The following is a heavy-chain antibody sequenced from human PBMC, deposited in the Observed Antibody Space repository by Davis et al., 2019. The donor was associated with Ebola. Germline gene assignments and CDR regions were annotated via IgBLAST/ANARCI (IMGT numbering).Heavy chain of an antibody. CDR2: INSDGSTT. V-gene: IGHV3-74*01. D-gene: IGHD3-9*01. J-gene: IGHJ3*01. Sequence: HTGGSLRLSCAASRFTFSDSWMHWVRQVPGKGLVWVARINSDGSTTHYADSVKGRFTRSRDNAKNTLYLQMDSLTDDDTALYYCKRGVDTTLPSWSDALDVWGQGTMITGSS. CDR1: RFTFSDSW. CDR3: KRGVDTTLPSWSDALDV.